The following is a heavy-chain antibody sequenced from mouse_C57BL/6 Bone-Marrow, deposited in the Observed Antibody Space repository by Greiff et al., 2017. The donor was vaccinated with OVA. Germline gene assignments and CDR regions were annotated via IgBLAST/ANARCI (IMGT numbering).Heavy chain of an antibody. CDR1: GYAFSSYW. Sequence: QVQLQQSGAELVKPGASVKISCKASGYAFSSYWMNWVKQRPGKGLEWIGQIYPGDGDTNYNGKFKGKATLTADKSSSTAYMQLSSLTSEDSAVYFCARPYYYGSYYAMDYWGQGTSVTVSS. CDR2: IYPGDGDT. CDR3: ARPYYYGSYYAMDY. D-gene: IGHD1-1*01. J-gene: IGHJ4*01. V-gene: IGHV1-80*01.